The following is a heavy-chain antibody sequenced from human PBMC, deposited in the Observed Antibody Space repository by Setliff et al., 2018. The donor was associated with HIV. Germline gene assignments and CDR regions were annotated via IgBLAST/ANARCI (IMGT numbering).Heavy chain of an antibody. CDR1: GGSISSGGYY. V-gene: IGHV4-31*03. CDR2: IYYTGNT. CDR3: ASHCAGDCYEYFQY. Sequence: TLSLTCTVSGGSISSGGYYWNWIRQHPGKGLEWIGYIYYTGNTYYNPSLKSRVTISADTSRNQFSLTLRSVTAADTAVYYCASHCAGDCYEYFQYWGQGTLVTVSS. D-gene: IGHD2-21*02. J-gene: IGHJ1*01.